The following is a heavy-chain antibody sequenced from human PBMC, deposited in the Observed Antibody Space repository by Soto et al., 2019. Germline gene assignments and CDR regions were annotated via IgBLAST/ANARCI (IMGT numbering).Heavy chain of an antibody. D-gene: IGHD1-1*01. J-gene: IGHJ4*02. V-gene: IGHV3-23*01. CDR2: LTRGGTS. CDR1: GFTFSDYS. CDR3: TKRATTVPTPGNYFDS. Sequence: GGSLRLSCAASGFTFSDYSMSWVRQTPERGLEWVSTLTRGGTSYYADSVQGRFTVSRDNSKNTVSLQMHSLRAEDTALYYCTKRATTVPTPGNYFDSWGQGXLVTVSS.